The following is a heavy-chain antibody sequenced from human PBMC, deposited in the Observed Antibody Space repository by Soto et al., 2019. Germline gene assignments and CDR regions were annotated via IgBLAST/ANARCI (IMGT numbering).Heavy chain of an antibody. CDR1: GYTFTGYY. V-gene: IGHV1-2*04. J-gene: IGHJ3*02. Sequence: ASVKVSCKSSGYTFTGYYMHWVRQAPGQGLEWMGWINPNSGGTNYAQKFQGWVTMTRDTSISTAYMELSRLRSDDTAVYYCARAKCCSGVERAVIDIRGKGTMVNV. CDR2: INPNSGGT. D-gene: IGHD2-15*01. CDR3: ARAKCCSGVERAVIDI.